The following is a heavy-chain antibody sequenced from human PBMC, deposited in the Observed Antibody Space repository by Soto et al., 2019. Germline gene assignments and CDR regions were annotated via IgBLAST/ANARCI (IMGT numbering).Heavy chain of an antibody. Sequence: SERLSIRGTVCVGSMSSESRSWIRQPAGKGLAWIGRIYTSGSTNYSPSLKSRVTMSVDTSKNQFSLKLSSVTAADTAVYYCARDRDFVVVVAATPASGYYFDYWGQGTLVTVSS. V-gene: IGHV4-4*07. CDR1: VGSMSSES. CDR2: IYTSGST. J-gene: IGHJ4*02. CDR3: ARDRDFVVVVAATPASGYYFDY. D-gene: IGHD2-15*01.